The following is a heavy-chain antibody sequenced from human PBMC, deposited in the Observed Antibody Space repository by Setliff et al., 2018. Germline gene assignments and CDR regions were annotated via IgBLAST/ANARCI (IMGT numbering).Heavy chain of an antibody. CDR3: AREYYYDSRGAFDI. CDR1: GYTFTSYA. V-gene: IGHV1-3*01. D-gene: IGHD3-22*01. Sequence: GASVKVSCKASGYTFTSYAMHWVRQAPGQRLEWMGWINAGNGNTGYAQKFQGRVTMTRNTSISTAYMELSSLRSEDTAVYYCAREYYYDSRGAFDIWGQGTMVTVSS. CDR2: INAGNGNT. J-gene: IGHJ3*02.